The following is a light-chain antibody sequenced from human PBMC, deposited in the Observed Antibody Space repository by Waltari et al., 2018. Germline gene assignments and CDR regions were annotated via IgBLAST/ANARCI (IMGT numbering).Light chain of an antibody. CDR3: QAWDNSAVI. V-gene: IGLV3-1*01. Sequence: SSELTQPASVSVSPGQTAPIIRLGDILREKYTSCYQHKAGQAPLVIIHQDTKRPPGIPERFSGSYSGNKVTLTISETQSVDEADYYCQAWDNSAVIFGGGTKLTVL. J-gene: IGLJ2*01. CDR2: QDT. CDR1: ILREKY.